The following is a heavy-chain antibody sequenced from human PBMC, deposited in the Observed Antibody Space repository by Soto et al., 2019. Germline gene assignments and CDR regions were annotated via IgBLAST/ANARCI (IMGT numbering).Heavy chain of an antibody. CDR1: GYTFTSYA. V-gene: IGHV1-18*01. J-gene: IGHJ4*02. CDR2: ISAYNGNT. D-gene: IGHD4-17*01. Sequence: GASVKVSCKASGYTFTSYAMHWVRQAPGQGLEWMGWISAYNGNTNYAQKLQGRVTMTTDTSTSTAYMELNSVTAADTAVYYCARHRYSDYIFDHWGQGTLVTVSS. CDR3: ARHRYSDYIFDH.